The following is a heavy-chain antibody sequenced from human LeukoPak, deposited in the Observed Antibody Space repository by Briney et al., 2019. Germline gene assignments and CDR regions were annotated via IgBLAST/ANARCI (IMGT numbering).Heavy chain of an antibody. Sequence: QPGRPLRLSCAASGFTISTYGMSWVRQAPGKGLEWVSSISGGTTYYADSVKGRFTISRDNSRNTVSLQMNSLRAEDTAVYYCAKSVYHSGNYWGQGTLVTVSS. CDR3: AKSVYHSGNY. CDR1: GFTISTYG. D-gene: IGHD3-10*01. CDR2: ISGGTT. J-gene: IGHJ4*02. V-gene: IGHV3-23*01.